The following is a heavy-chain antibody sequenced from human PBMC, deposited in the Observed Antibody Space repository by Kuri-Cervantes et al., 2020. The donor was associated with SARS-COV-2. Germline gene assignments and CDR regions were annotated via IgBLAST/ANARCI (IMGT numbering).Heavy chain of an antibody. CDR3: ARAPIKNPSNWNLDD. D-gene: IGHD1-7*01. Sequence: ASVKVSCKASGYTFIDYYMHWVRQAPGQGLEWMAWINPKSGATNYAQKFQGRVTMTRDTSISTAYMELSRLRSDDTAVYYCARAPIKNPSNWNLDDWGQGTLVTVSS. J-gene: IGHJ4*02. CDR2: INPKSGAT. CDR1: GYTFIDYY. V-gene: IGHV1-2*02.